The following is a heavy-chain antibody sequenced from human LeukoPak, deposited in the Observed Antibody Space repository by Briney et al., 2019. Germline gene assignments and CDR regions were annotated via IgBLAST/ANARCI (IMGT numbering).Heavy chain of an antibody. V-gene: IGHV1-46*01. CDR1: GYTFTSYY. CDR3: ARATTMVRGVTQLNWFDP. Sequence: ASVKVSCKASGYTFTSYYMHWVRQAPGQGLEWMGIINPSGGSTSYAQKFQGGVTMTRDTSTSTVYMELSSLRSEDTAVYYCARATTMVRGVTQLNWFDPWGQGTLVTVSS. J-gene: IGHJ5*02. D-gene: IGHD3-10*01. CDR2: INPSGGST.